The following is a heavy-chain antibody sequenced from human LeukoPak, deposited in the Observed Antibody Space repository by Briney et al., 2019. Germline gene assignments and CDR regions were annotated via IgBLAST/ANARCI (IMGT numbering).Heavy chain of an antibody. Sequence: GGSLRLSCAASGFTFSHYARDWVRQAPGKGQEWVALISYDGSEQHYADSVKGRFTISRDSPKNTLYLQMNTLRPVDTAVYYCARERTGFYAEYWGQGTLVTVSS. V-gene: IGHV3-30*04. J-gene: IGHJ4*02. CDR2: ISYDGSEQ. D-gene: IGHD3/OR15-3a*01. CDR1: GFTFSHYA. CDR3: ARERTGFYAEY.